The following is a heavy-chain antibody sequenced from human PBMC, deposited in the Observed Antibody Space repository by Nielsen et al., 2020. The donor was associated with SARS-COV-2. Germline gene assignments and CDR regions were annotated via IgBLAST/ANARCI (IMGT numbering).Heavy chain of an antibody. CDR3: ATHWPSNWYSDF. D-gene: IGHD2-21*01. V-gene: IGHV5-10-1*01. CDR1: GYSFNSYW. Sequence: KVSCKGSGYSFNSYWISWVRQMPGKGLEWIGRIDPRDSYTNYSPSFKGHVTMSVDKSRTTSGRTTAYLQWRSLEASDTAVFYCATHWPSNWYSDFWGQGTLVTVSS. J-gene: IGHJ4*02. CDR2: IDPRDSYT.